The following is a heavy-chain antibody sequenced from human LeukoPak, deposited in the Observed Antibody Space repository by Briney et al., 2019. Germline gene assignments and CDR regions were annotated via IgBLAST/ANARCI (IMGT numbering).Heavy chain of an antibody. CDR2: ISSNGVSP. V-gene: IGHV3-64*01. D-gene: IGHD4-23*01. J-gene: IGHJ2*01. CDR3: ARTRGSGGNSGGRWSLDL. CDR1: GFTFSNYA. Sequence: PGGSLRLSCTASGFTFSNYAMHWVRQAPGKGLEYVSAISSNGVSPYYANSVKGRFTISRDNSKNTLYLQMGSLRAEDMAVYYCARTRGSGGNSGGRWSLDLCGRRTLLTVSS.